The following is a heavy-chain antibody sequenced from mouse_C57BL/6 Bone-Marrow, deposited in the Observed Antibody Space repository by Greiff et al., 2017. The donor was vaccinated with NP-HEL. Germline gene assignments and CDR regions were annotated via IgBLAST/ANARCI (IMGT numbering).Heavy chain of an antibody. CDR1: GFTFSDYY. CDR3: ARVGNSWYFDV. J-gene: IGHJ1*03. D-gene: IGHD2-1*01. CDR2: ISNGGGST. V-gene: IGHV5-12*01. Sequence: EVKLVESGGGLVQPGGSLKLSCAASGFTFSDYYMYWVRQTPEKRLEWVAYISNGGGSTYYADTVKGRFTISRDNAKNTLYLQMSRLKSEDTAMYYCARVGNSWYFDVWGTGTTVTVSS.